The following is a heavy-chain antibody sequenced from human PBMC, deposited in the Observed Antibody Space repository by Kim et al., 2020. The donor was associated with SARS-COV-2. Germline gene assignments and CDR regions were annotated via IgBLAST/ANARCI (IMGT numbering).Heavy chain of an antibody. Sequence: GGSLRLSCAASGFAFSTDAMSWVRQAPGKGLQWVSVISGSGENTYYADSVQGRFTISRDNDKKTLFLQMNSLGADDTAIYYCAKMASGDNSGYFFSGNYFDYWGRGTLVTVSS. CDR2: ISGSGENT. CDR3: AKMASGDNSGYFFSGNYFDY. J-gene: IGHJ4*02. CDR1: GFAFSTDA. V-gene: IGHV3-23*01. D-gene: IGHD3-22*01.